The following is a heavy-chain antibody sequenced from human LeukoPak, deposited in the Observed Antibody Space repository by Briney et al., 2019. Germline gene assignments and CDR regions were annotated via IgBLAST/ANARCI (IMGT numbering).Heavy chain of an antibody. Sequence: SETLSLTCTVSGGSISSTNSYWGWIRQPPGKGLEWIGSIYFSGSTYYNPSLKSRVTISVDASKNQFSLKLSSVTAADTAVYYCARWLAAAGTYYFDYWGQGTVVTVSS. CDR1: GGSISSTNSY. V-gene: IGHV4-39*01. CDR2: IYFSGST. D-gene: IGHD6-13*01. J-gene: IGHJ4*02. CDR3: ARWLAAAGTYYFDY.